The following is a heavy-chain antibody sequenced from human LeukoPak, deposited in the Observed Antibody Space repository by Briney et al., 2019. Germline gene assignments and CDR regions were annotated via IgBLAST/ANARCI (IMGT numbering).Heavy chain of an antibody. J-gene: IGHJ4*02. CDR1: GYTFTSYD. Sequence: ASVKVSCKASGYTFTSYDINWVRQATGQGPEWMGWMNPNSGNTGYAQKFQGRVTMTRNTSISTAYMELSSLRSEDTAVYYCARANYYGSGRLSSDYWGQGTLVTVSS. V-gene: IGHV1-8*01. CDR2: MNPNSGNT. CDR3: ARANYYGSGRLSSDY. D-gene: IGHD3-10*01.